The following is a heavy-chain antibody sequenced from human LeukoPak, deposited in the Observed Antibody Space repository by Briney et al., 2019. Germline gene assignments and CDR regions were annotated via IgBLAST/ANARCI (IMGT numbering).Heavy chain of an antibody. CDR1: GYTFTGYY. Sequence: ATVKVSCKASGYTFTGYYMHWVRQAPGQGLEWMGWINPNSGGTNYAQKFQGRVTMTRDTSISTAYMELSRLRSDDTAVYYCARGSDDFWSGYSPSYWGQGTLVTVSS. D-gene: IGHD3-3*01. V-gene: IGHV1-2*02. CDR2: INPNSGGT. CDR3: ARGSDDFWSGYSPSY. J-gene: IGHJ4*02.